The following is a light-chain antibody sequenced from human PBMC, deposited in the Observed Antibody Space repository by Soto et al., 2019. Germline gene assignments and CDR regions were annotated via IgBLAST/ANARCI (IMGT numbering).Light chain of an antibody. CDR2: LGS. Sequence: DIVMTQSPLSLPVTPEEPASISCRSSQSLLHSNGYNYLDWYLEKPGQSPQLLNYLGSNRASGVPDRFSGSGSGADFTLKISRVEADDVGFYYCMQALLSPFIFGPGTKVDMK. CDR1: QSLLHSNGYNY. J-gene: IGKJ3*01. CDR3: MQALLSPFI. V-gene: IGKV2-28*01.